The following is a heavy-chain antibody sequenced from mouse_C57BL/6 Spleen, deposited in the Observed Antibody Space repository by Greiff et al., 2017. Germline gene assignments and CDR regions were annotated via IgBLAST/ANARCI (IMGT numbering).Heavy chain of an antibody. J-gene: IGHJ3*01. D-gene: IGHD1-2*01. V-gene: IGHV1-15*01. CDR2: IDPETGGT. CDR1: GYTFTDYE. Sequence: VHLVESGAELVRPGASVTLSCKASGYTFTDYEMHWVKQTPVHGLDWIGAIDPETGGTAYNQKFKGKAILTADKSSSTACMELRSLTSEDSAVYYCTRLGGEYGAWFADWGQGTLVTVSA. CDR3: TRLGGEYGAWFAD.